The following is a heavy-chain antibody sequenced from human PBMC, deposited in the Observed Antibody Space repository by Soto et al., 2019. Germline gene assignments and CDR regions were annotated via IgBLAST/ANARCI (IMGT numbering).Heavy chain of an antibody. CDR1: GVSISSVDYY. D-gene: IGHD3-22*01. CDR2: IYYSGST. Sequence: SETLSLTFTFSGVSISSVDYYWSWIRQPPGKGLEWIGYIYYSGSTYYNPSLKSRVTISVDTSKNQFSLKLSSVTAADTAVYYCARDRGYYGRSGYHTAVNGLYVCGQRTTGTVS. J-gene: IGHJ3*01. V-gene: IGHV4-30-4*02. CDR3: ARDRGYYGRSGYHTAVNGLYV.